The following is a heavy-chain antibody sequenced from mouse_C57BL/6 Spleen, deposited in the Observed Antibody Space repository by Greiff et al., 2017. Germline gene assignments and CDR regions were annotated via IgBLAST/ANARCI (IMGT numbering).Heavy chain of an antibody. J-gene: IGHJ2*01. CDR3: ARDGVYYVDY. V-gene: IGHV3-6*01. Sequence: EVKLLESGPGLVKPSQSLSLTCSVTGYSITSGYYWNWIRQFPGNKLEWMGYISYDGSNNYNPSLKNRISITRDTSKNQFFLKLNSVTTEDTATYYCARDGVYYVDYWGQGTTLTVSS. CDR2: ISYDGSN. CDR1: GYSITSGYY.